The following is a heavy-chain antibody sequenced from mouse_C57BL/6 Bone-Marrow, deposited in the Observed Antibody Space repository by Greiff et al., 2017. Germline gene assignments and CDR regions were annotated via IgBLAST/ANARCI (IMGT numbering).Heavy chain of an antibody. CDR3: ARSRTGTNY. V-gene: IGHV1-50*01. CDR2: IDPSDSYT. Sequence: VQLQQSGAELVKPGASVKLSCKASGYTFTSYWMQWVKQRPGQGLEWIGEIDPSDSYTNYNQKFKGKATLTVDTSSSTAYMQLSSLTSEDSAVYYCARSRTGTNYWGQGTTLTVSS. D-gene: IGHD4-1*01. CDR1: GYTFTSYW. J-gene: IGHJ2*01.